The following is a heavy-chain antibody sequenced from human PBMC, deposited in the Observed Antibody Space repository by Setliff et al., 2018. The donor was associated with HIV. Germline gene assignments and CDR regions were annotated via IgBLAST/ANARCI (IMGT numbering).Heavy chain of an antibody. CDR3: ARGNNDLESFDY. CDR1: GDSLNTYY. CDR2: IYASGKT. Sequence: PSETLSLTCNVPGDSLNTYYWSWIRQSGGEGLEWIGRIYASGKTTFNPSLKSRVRMSVDTSKNQFSLKLTSVTASDTAVYYCARGNNDLESFDYWGQGALVTVSS. J-gene: IGHJ4*02. V-gene: IGHV4-4*07. D-gene: IGHD3-3*01.